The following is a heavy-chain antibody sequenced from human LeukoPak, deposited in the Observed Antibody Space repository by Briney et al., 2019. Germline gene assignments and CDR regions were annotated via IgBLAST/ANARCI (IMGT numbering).Heavy chain of an antibody. D-gene: IGHD4-23*01. CDR2: IIGSGGRT. CDR3: AKSDYGAYSRILYFDY. CDR1: GFTLSSYV. Sequence: GGSLRLSWAASGFTLSSYVMSWVRQAPGKGPEWVSGIIGSGGRTYYADSLKGQFSISTDNSKSTLYLQMNSLRAEDTAIYYCAKSDYGAYSRILYFDYWGQGTLVTVSS. J-gene: IGHJ4*02. V-gene: IGHV3-23*01.